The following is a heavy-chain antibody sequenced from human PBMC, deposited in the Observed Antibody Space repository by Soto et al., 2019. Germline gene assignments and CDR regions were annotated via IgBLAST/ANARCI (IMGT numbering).Heavy chain of an antibody. Sequence: PGPPQKISCKGSEYSFINYWSGWVRKMTGKGLEWMGIIYAGDSHAIYSPSFQGQVTMSADKSISTAYLQWSSLKASDTAMYYCARPYSGGPNDPFDVWGQGTMVTV. CDR1: EYSFINYW. J-gene: IGHJ3*01. V-gene: IGHV5-51*01. CDR3: ARPYSGGPNDPFDV. D-gene: IGHD1-26*01. CDR2: IYAGDSHA.